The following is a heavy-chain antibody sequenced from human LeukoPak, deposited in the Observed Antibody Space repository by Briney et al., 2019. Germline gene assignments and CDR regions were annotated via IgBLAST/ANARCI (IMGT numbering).Heavy chain of an antibody. D-gene: IGHD2-15*01. CDR3: ASAYCSGGSCYYFFDY. Sequence: GGALRLSCATSGFTFSSYSMNWVRQAPGKGLEWVSYLSSSSSSIYYSDSVKGRFIISRDNAKNSLYLQMNSLRAEDTAVYYCASAYCSGGSCYYFFDYWGQGTLVTVSS. V-gene: IGHV3-21*01. CDR1: GFTFSSYS. CDR2: LSSSSSSI. J-gene: IGHJ4*02.